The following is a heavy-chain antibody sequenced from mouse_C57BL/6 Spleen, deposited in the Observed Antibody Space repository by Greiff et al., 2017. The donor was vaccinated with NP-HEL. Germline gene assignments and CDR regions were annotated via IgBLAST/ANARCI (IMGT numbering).Heavy chain of an antibody. V-gene: IGHV2-3*01. CDR3: AKEDPTGSWGYFDV. D-gene: IGHD4-1*02. Sequence: VMLVESGPGLVAPSQSLSITCTVSGFSFTSYGVSWVRQPPGKGLEWLGVIWGDGSTNYHSALISRLSISKDNSKGQVFLKLNIRQTDDTATYYCAKEDPTGSWGYFDVWGTGTTVTVSS. CDR1: GFSFTSYG. J-gene: IGHJ1*03. CDR2: IWGDGST.